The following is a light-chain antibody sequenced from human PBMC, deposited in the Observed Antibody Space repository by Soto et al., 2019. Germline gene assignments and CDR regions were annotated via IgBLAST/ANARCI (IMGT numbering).Light chain of an antibody. V-gene: IGKV1-8*01. CDR3: QQYYSYSLT. CDR2: AAS. Sequence: AIRMTQSPSSFSASTGDRVTITCRASQGISSYLAWYQQKPGKAPKLLIYAASTLQSGVPSRFSGSGSGTAFTLTISCLQSEDFATYYCQQYYSYSLTFGGGTKVEIK. J-gene: IGKJ4*01. CDR1: QGISSY.